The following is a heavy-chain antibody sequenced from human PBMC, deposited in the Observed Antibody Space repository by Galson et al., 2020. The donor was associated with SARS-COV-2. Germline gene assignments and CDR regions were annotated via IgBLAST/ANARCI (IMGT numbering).Heavy chain of an antibody. Sequence: SETLSLTCNVSGGSISGGDYYWSWIRQPPGKGLEWLGYISYIGITDYNPSLKSRVSISVDMSKNQVSLKLSSVTAADTAVYYCARVWWFGELLSPLDYWGQGTLVTVSS. CDR2: ISYIGIT. V-gene: IGHV4-30-4*01. CDR3: ARVWWFGELLSPLDY. D-gene: IGHD3-10*01. J-gene: IGHJ4*02. CDR1: GGSISGGDYY.